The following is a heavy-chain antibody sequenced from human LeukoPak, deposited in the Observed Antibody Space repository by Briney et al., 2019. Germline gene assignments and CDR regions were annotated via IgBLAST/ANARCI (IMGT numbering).Heavy chain of an antibody. CDR1: GGSFSGYY. Sequence: SETLSLTCAVYGGSFSGYYWSWIRQPPGKGLEWIGEINHSGSTNYNPSLKSRVTISVGTSKNQFSLKLSSVTAADTAVYYCARGGDSSGWSKGGFDPWGQGTLATVSS. CDR3: ARGGDSSGWSKGGFDP. V-gene: IGHV4-34*01. CDR2: INHSGST. J-gene: IGHJ5*02. D-gene: IGHD6-19*01.